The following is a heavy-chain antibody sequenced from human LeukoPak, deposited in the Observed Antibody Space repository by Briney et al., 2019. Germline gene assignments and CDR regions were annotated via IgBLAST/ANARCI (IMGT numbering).Heavy chain of an antibody. D-gene: IGHD5-12*01. CDR1: GGTFSSYA. Sequence: GSSVKVSCKASGGTFSSYAISWVRQAPGQGLEWMGRIIPIFGTANYAQKFQGRVTITTDESTSTAYMELSSLRSGDTAVYYCARGNIVATTFDYWGQGTLVTVSS. J-gene: IGHJ4*02. CDR2: IIPIFGTA. V-gene: IGHV1-69*05. CDR3: ARGNIVATTFDY.